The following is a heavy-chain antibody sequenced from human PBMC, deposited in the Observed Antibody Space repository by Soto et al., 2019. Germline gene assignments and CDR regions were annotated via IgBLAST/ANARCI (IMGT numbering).Heavy chain of an antibody. CDR1: GGSISSYY. CDR3: ARRYGGGFDY. D-gene: IGHD3-10*01. Sequence: QVQLLESGPGLVKPSETLSLTCTVSGGSISSYYWSWIRQPPGKGLEWIGYIYSSGSTNYNPSLKRRVTLSVDPSKNQFSLKLSSATAADTAVYSCARRYGGGFDYWGQGTLVTVSS. CDR2: IYSSGST. V-gene: IGHV4-59*12. J-gene: IGHJ4*02.